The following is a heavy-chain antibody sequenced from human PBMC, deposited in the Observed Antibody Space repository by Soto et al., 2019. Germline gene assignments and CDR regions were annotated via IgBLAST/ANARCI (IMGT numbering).Heavy chain of an antibody. CDR2: INHSGST. CDR3: ARTIRIFRVVPGGPMSSAFDI. D-gene: IGHD3-3*01. Sequence: SETLSLTCAVYGGSFSGYYLSWIRQPPGKGLEWIGEINHSGSTNYNPSLKSRVTISVDTSKNQFSLKLSSVTAADTAVYYCARTIRIFRVVPGGPMSSAFDIWGQGTLVTVSS. J-gene: IGHJ3*02. CDR1: GGSFSGYY. V-gene: IGHV4-34*01.